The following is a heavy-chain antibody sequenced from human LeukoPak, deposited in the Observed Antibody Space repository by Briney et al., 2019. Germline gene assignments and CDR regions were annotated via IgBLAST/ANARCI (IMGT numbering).Heavy chain of an antibody. D-gene: IGHD4-23*01. CDR1: GFTVSGNY. J-gene: IGHJ4*02. CDR2: IYSDDTT. V-gene: IGHV3-53*01. CDR3: ARRAGGYSHPYDY. Sequence: GGSLRLSCAVSGFTVSGNYMSWIRQGPGKGLEWVSLIYSDDTTLYADSVKGRFTISRDVSKNTLYLQMSSLRAEDTAVYYCARRAGGYSHPYDYWGQGVLVTVSS.